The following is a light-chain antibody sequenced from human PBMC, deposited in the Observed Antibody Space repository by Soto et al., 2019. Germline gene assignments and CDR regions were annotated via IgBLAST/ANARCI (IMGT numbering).Light chain of an antibody. CDR2: DNY. Sequence: QSVLTQPPSVSAAPGQKVTISWSGSSSKIGNNYVYWYHQVPGTAAKLLIYDNYKRPSGIPDRFSGSKSGTSATLGITGPQAGDEADYYCATWDSSLFAVVFGGGTKLTVL. CDR1: SSKIGNNY. V-gene: IGLV1-51*01. CDR3: ATWDSSLFAVV. J-gene: IGLJ2*01.